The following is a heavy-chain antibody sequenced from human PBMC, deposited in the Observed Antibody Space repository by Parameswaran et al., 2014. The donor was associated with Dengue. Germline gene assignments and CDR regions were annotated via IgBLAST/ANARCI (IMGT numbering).Heavy chain of an antibody. CDR2: INHSGST. D-gene: IGHD3-10*01. Sequence: WIRQPPGKGLEWIGEINHSGSTNYNPSLKSRVTISVDTSKNQFSLKLSSVTAADTAVYYCARGAPWGLWFGELFQGFDYWGPGNPGHRLL. CDR3: ARGAPWGLWFGELFQGFDY. V-gene: IGHV4-34*01. J-gene: IGHJ4*02.